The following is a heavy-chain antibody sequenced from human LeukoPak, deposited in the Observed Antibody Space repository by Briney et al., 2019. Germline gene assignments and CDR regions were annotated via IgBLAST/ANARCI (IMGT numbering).Heavy chain of an antibody. Sequence: SETLSLTCTVSGGSISSYYWSWIRQPPGKGLEWIGYIYYSGSTNYNPSLKSRVTISVDTSKNQFSLKLSSVTAADTAVYYCARAVATYYYYMDVWGKGTTVTVSS. V-gene: IGHV4-59*01. CDR2: IYYSGST. D-gene: IGHD5-12*01. CDR1: GGSISSYY. J-gene: IGHJ6*03. CDR3: ARAVATYYYYMDV.